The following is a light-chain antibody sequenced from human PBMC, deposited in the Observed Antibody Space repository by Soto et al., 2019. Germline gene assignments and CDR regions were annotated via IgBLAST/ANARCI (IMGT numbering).Light chain of an antibody. V-gene: IGKV1-5*03. CDR2: QAS. CDR1: QSIHRW. CDR3: QQYKSYSS. Sequence: QMTQSPSSLSTSVGDRVTITCRASQSIHRWLAWFQQNPGKAPKVLIYQASSLESGVPSRLSGSGCGKEFTLTSSSLQPDYSATYYCQQYKSYSSFGQGTRVEIK. J-gene: IGKJ5*01.